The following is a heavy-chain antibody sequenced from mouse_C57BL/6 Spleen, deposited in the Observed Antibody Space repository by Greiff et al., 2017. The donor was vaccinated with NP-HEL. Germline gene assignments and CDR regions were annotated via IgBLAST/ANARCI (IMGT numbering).Heavy chain of an antibody. CDR3: AKEDYDYDGGGWFAY. CDR2: IWRGGST. CDR1: GFSLTSYG. Sequence: QVQLKESGPGLVQPSQSLSITCTVSGFSLTSYGVHWVRQSPGKGLEWLGVIWRGGSTDYNAAFMSRLSNTKNNYKSKVFFQMNSLQADDTAIYYCAKEDYDYDGGGWFAYWGQGTLVTVSA. V-gene: IGHV2-5*01. J-gene: IGHJ3*01. D-gene: IGHD2-4*01.